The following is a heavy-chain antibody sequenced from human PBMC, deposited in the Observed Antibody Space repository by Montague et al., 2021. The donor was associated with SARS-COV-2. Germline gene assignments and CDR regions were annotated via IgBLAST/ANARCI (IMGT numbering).Heavy chain of an antibody. CDR1: GESFSSDD. Sequence: SETLSLTCADYGESFSSDDWSWIRQPPGKGLEWIGEMSHSGNTKYNPSLKSRVYMSLDTSRNEFSLKLTSVAAADTAMYYCARGLRGHCISTCYYLRGQGTLVTVSS. CDR2: MSHSGNT. V-gene: IGHV4-34*01. J-gene: IGHJ4*02. CDR3: ARGLRGHCISTCYYL. D-gene: IGHD2-2*01.